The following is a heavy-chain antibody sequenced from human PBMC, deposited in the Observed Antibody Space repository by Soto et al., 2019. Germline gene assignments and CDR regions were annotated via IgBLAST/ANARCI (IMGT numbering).Heavy chain of an antibody. D-gene: IGHD3-10*01. J-gene: IGHJ3*02. CDR1: GYTFANYA. CDR3: ARRHYALDI. Sequence: ASVKVSCTASGYTFANYAIHWVRQAPGQRPEWMGWINSGNGDTKYSEMIRGRVTITRDTFASTVYMELNSLRSEDTAVYYCARRHYALDIWGQGTTVTVSS. V-gene: IGHV1-3*04. CDR2: INSGNGDT.